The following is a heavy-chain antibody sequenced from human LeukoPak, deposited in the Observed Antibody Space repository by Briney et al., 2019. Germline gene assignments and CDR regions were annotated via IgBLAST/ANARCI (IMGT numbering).Heavy chain of an antibody. CDR2: ISSSSRTI. CDR1: GFTFSRYS. V-gene: IGHV3-48*02. Sequence: PGGSLRLSCAASGFTFSRYSMNWVRQAPGKGLEWVSYISSSSRTIYYADSVKGRFTISRDNAKNSVYLQMNSLRDEDTAVYYCARGYDFDYWGQGTLVTVSS. CDR3: ARGYDFDY. J-gene: IGHJ4*02. D-gene: IGHD3-3*01.